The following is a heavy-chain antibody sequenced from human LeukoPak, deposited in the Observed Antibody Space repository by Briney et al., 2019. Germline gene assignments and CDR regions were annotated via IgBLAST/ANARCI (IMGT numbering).Heavy chain of an antibody. CDR3: ARDRGYSSSWYFDY. Sequence: PGGSLRLSCAASRFTFSSYWMSWVRQAPGKGLEWVANIKQDGSEKYYVDSVKGRFTISRDNAKNSLYLQMNSLRAEDTAVYYCARDRGYSSSWYFDYWGQGTLVTVSS. J-gene: IGHJ4*02. CDR1: RFTFSSYW. CDR2: IKQDGSEK. D-gene: IGHD6-13*01. V-gene: IGHV3-7*01.